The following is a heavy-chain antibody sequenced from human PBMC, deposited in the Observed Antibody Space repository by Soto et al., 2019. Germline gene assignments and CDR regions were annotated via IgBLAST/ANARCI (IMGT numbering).Heavy chain of an antibody. CDR1: GGTFSSYA. V-gene: IGHV1-69*12. J-gene: IGHJ4*02. CDR2: IIPIFGTA. D-gene: IGHD6-13*01. Sequence: QVQLVQSGAEVKKPGSSVKVSCKASGGTFSSYAISWVRQAPGQGLEWMGGIIPIFGTAHYAQTFQGRVPITADXXTXTDXMELSSLRSEDTAVYYGARGGKEGGAPAAGTLVDYWGQGTLVTVSS. CDR3: ARGGKEGGAPAAGTLVDY.